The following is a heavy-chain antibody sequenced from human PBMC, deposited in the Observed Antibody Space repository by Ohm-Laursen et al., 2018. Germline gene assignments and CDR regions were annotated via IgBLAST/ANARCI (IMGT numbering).Heavy chain of an antibody. J-gene: IGHJ6*02. V-gene: IGHV1-69*13. CDR2: IIPIFGTA. CDR3: ASKASTYSNYVIDYYYGMDV. Sequence: SVKVSCKASGGTFSSYAISWVRQAPGQGLEWMGGIIPIFGTANYAQKFQGRVTITADESTSTAYMELSSLRSEDTAVYYCASKASTYSNYVIDYYYGMDVWGQGTTVAV. CDR1: GGTFSSYA. D-gene: IGHD4-11*01.